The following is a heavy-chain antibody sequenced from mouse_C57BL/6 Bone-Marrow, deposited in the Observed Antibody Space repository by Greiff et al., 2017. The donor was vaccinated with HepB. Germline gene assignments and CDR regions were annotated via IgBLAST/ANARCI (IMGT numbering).Heavy chain of an antibody. V-gene: IGHV5-15*01. J-gene: IGHJ4*01. Sequence: EVKLMESGGGSVQPGGSLKLSCAASGFTFSDYGMAWVRQAPRKGPEWVAFISNLAYSIYYADTVTGRFTISRENAKNTLYLEMSSLRSEDTAMYYCARRGLWLRRDYYAMDYWGQGTSVTVSS. CDR1: GFTFSDYG. D-gene: IGHD2-2*01. CDR3: ARRGLWLRRDYYAMDY. CDR2: ISNLAYSI.